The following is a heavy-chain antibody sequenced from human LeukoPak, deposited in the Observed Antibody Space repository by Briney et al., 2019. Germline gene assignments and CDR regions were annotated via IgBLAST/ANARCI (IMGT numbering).Heavy chain of an antibody. CDR1: GYTFTSYG. Sequence: GASVKVSCKASGYTFTSYGISWVRQAPGQGLEWMGRINPNSGGTNYAQKFQGRVTMTRDTSISTAYMELSRLRSDDTAVYYCARDPTRVPAAYNWFDPWGQGTLVTVSS. J-gene: IGHJ5*02. CDR3: ARDPTRVPAAYNWFDP. V-gene: IGHV1-2*06. D-gene: IGHD2-2*01. CDR2: INPNSGGT.